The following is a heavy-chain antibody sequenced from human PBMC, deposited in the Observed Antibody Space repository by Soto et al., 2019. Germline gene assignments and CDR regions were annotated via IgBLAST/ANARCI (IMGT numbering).Heavy chain of an antibody. J-gene: IGHJ4*02. Sequence: QVQLQESGPGLVKPSETLSLTCTVSGGSVSSGSYYWSWIRQPPGKGLEWIGYIYYSGSTNYNPSLKSRVTISVDTSKNQFSLKLSSVTAADTAVYYCARYRDYDYGDYEGYYFDYWGQGTLVTVSS. V-gene: IGHV4-61*01. D-gene: IGHD4-17*01. CDR1: GGSVSSGSYY. CDR2: IYYSGST. CDR3: ARYRDYDYGDYEGYYFDY.